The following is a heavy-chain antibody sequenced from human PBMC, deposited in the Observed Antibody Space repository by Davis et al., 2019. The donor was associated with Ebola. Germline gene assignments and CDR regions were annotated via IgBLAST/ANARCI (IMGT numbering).Heavy chain of an antibody. J-gene: IGHJ3*02. Sequence: ASVKVSRKASGYSFTHYSFSWVRQAPGQGLEWMGWVSGNNGKTDYAQKFQGRVTMTTDTSTSTVYMELRSLTSDDTAVYYCAREIGVAVPGVMKDAFDIWGQGTVVTVSS. CDR2: VSGNNGKT. V-gene: IGHV1-18*01. CDR1: GYSFTHYS. CDR3: AREIGVAVPGVMKDAFDI. D-gene: IGHD2-2*01.